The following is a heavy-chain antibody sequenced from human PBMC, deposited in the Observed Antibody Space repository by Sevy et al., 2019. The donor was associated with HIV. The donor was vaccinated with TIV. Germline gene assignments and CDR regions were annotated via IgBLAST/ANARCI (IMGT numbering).Heavy chain of an antibody. CDR2: IRQDGSEI. V-gene: IGHV3-7*01. CDR3: VRAIQSDGSF. J-gene: IGHJ4*02. Sequence: GESLKISCVASGFNLENFWMNWVRQAPGKGREWVANIRQDGSEIYYVASVKGRFTISRDNARNLVYLQMNSLRVEDTALYYCVRAIQSDGSFWGQGALVTVSS. D-gene: IGHD6-19*01. CDR1: GFNLENFW.